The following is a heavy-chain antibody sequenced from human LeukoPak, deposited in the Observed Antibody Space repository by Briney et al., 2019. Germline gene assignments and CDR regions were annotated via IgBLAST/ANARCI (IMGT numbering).Heavy chain of an antibody. CDR1: GFSLSDYY. CDR3: ASRAYTDHFFDY. Sequence: PEGRLRPSRAVSGFSLSDYYMSYTRQAPGKGAEEVADIRVRAASKCHANSVEGQFTISRDNVKNSVYLQISPLRSEDTAVYDCASRAYTDHFFDYWGQGALVTVSS. J-gene: IGHJ4*02. V-gene: IGHV3-11*01. CDR2: IRVRAASK. D-gene: IGHD1-1*01.